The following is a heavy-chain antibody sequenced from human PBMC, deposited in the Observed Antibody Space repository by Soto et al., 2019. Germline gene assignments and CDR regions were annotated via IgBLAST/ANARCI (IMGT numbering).Heavy chain of an antibody. J-gene: IGHJ6*02. V-gene: IGHV3-48*01. CDR1: GFTFSSYS. Sequence: PGGSLRLSCAASGFTFSSYSMNWVRQAPGKGLEWVSYISSSSSTIYYADSVKGRFTISRDNAKDSLYLQMNSLRAEDTAVYYCARDRTKKPYYDILTGYYQDYYYYGMDVWGQRTTVTVSS. D-gene: IGHD3-9*01. CDR3: ARDRTKKPYYDILTGYYQDYYYYGMDV. CDR2: ISSSSSTI.